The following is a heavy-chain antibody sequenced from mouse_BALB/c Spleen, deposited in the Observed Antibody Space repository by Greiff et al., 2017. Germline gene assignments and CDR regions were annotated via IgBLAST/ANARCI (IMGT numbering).Heavy chain of an antibody. V-gene: IGHV1-14*01. D-gene: IGHD1-1*01. CDR2: INPYNDGT. Sequence: EVQLQQSGPELVKPGASVKMSCKASGYTFTSYVMHWVKQKPGQGLEWIGYINPYNDGTKYNEKFKGKATLTSDKSSSTAYMELSSLTSEDSAVYYCAREGDYSSSLWFAYWGQGTLVTVSA. CDR3: AREGDYSSSLWFAY. J-gene: IGHJ3*01. CDR1: GYTFTSYV.